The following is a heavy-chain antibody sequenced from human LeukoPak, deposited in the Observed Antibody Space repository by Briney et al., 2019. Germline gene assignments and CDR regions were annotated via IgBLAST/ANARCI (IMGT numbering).Heavy chain of an antibody. V-gene: IGHV1-8*01. Sequence: ASVKVSCKASGYTFTSYDIHWVRQATGQGLEWMGWMNPNSGNTGYAQKFQGRVTMTRNTSISTAYMELSSLRSEDTAVYYCARALQLLDAFDIWGQGQWSPSLQ. CDR2: MNPNSGNT. CDR1: GYTFTSYD. J-gene: IGHJ3*02. D-gene: IGHD2-2*01. CDR3: ARALQLLDAFDI.